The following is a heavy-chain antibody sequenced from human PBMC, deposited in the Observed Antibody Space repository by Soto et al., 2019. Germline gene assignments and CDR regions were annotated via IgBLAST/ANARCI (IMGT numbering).Heavy chain of an antibody. CDR3: VKDIDRFGGHHWHFDL. Sequence: EVQLVESGGVVVQPGGSLRLSCAASGFIFDDYTMHWVRQAPGKGLEWISLISWDGETTYYRDSVKGRFTISRDNSKNSLYMQMNSLRTEDTALYYCVKDIDRFGGHHWHFDLWDRGTLVTVSS. CDR2: ISWDGETT. J-gene: IGHJ2*01. CDR1: GFIFDDYT. D-gene: IGHD2-15*01. V-gene: IGHV3-43*01.